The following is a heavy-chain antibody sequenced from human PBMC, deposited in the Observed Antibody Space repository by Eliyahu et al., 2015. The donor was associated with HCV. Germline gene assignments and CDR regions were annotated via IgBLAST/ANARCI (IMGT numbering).Heavy chain of an antibody. V-gene: IGHV1-69*01. CDR2: IIPIFGTA. D-gene: IGHD3-10*01. J-gene: IGHJ4*02. CDR3: ASGGSGSYYNVYFDY. Sequence: QVQLVQSGAEVXKPGSSVKVSCKASGXTFSXYSXSWVRQAPGXGVEWMGGIIPIFGTANYAQKFQGRVTITADESTSTAYMELSSLRSEDTAVYYCASGGSGSYYNVYFDYWGQGTLVTVSS. CDR1: GXTFSXYS.